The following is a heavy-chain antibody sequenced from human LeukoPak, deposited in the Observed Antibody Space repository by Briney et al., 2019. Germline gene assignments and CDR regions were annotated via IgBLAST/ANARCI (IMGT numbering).Heavy chain of an antibody. D-gene: IGHD6-19*01. CDR3: ARTFPPRWEQWLVHKNDTFEI. J-gene: IGHJ3*02. CDR2: INPNSGGT. Sequence: ASVKVSCKASGYTFTGYYMHWVRQAPGQGLEWMGWINPNSGGTNYAQKFQGRVTMTRDTSISTAYMELSRLRSDDTAVYYCARTFPPRWEQWLVHKNDTFEIWGQGTMVTVSS. V-gene: IGHV1-2*02. CDR1: GYTFTGYY.